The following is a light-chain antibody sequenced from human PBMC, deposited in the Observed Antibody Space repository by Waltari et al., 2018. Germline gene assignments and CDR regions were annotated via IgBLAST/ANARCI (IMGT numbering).Light chain of an antibody. CDR3: QAWDSSTRV. J-gene: IGLJ2*01. CDR1: KLGDKY. CDR2: QDS. V-gene: IGLV3-1*01. Sequence: SYELTQPPSVSVSPGQTASITCSGDKLGDKYACWYQQKPGQSPVLVIYQDSKRPSGIPKRLSGSNSGNTATLTISGTQAMDEADDYCQAWDSSTRVFGGGTKLTVL.